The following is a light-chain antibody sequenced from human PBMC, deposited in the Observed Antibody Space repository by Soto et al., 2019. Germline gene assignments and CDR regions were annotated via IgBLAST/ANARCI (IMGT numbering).Light chain of an antibody. CDR3: SSYTSSNTYV. V-gene: IGLV2-18*02. Sequence: QSVLTQPPSVSGSPGESVAISCTRTSSDVGSYNRVSWYQQPPGTAPKVMIYEVSNRPSGVPDRFSGSKSGNTASLTISGLQAEDEADYYCSSYTSSNTYVFGTGTKVTVL. CDR1: SSDVGSYNR. J-gene: IGLJ1*01. CDR2: EVS.